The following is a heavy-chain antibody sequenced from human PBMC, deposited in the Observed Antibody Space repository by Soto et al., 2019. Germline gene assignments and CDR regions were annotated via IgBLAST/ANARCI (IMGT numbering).Heavy chain of an antibody. V-gene: IGHV3-30*18. CDR1: NFTFSNYG. CDR2: ISNDGSNK. CDR3: AKDGADTGTYYFDY. D-gene: IGHD1-26*01. J-gene: IGHJ4*02. Sequence: VQLVESGGGVVQPGRSLRLSCAASNFTFSNYGMHWVRQAPGKGLEWVAPISNDGSNKYYTDSVKGRFTISRDNSRNTLSLQMNSLRADDTAVYYCAKDGADTGTYYFDYWGQGTLITVSS.